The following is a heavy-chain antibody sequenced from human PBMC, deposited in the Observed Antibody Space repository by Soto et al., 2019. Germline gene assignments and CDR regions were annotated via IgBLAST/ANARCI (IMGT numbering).Heavy chain of an antibody. V-gene: IGHV1-18*01. D-gene: IGHD7-27*01. CDR1: GYTFTSYG. CDR3: ARDHILGLAEG. Sequence: QVQLVNSGAEVKKPGASVKVSCKASGYTFTSYGISWVGQAPGQGRERMGWISAYNGNTKYTQKFQGRVTMTADTSTSTAYMELSSLRADDTAVYYCARDHILGLAEGWGQGTLVTVSS. CDR2: ISAYNGNT. J-gene: IGHJ4*02.